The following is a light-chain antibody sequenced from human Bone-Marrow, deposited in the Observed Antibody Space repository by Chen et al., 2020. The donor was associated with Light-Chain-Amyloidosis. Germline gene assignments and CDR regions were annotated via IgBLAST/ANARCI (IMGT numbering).Light chain of an antibody. CDR1: SSDVGGDNH. V-gene: IGLV2-14*01. J-gene: IGLJ1*01. CDR2: EVT. CDR3: SSYAITNTLV. Sequence: QSALTQPASVSGSPGQSITISCTGTSSDVGGDNHVSWYQQHPDKASKLMIDEVTNRPSWVPARFSGSKSDKTSSLTISGLQAEDEADYFCSSYAITNTLVFGSGTRVTVL.